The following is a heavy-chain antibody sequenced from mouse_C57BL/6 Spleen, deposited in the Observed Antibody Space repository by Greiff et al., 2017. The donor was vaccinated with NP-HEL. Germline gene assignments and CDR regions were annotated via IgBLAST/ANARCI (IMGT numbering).Heavy chain of an antibody. CDR1: GYTFASYG. CDR3: TRSMWILAY. CDR2: IYPRCGYT. V-gene: IGHV1-81*01. Sequence: VQLQQSGAELVRPGASVKLSCKASGYTFASYGISWGKQRTGQGLEWIGEIYPRCGYTYYNEKFKGKATLTADKSSSTKYMELHSLTSEVSAVYFGTRSMWILAYWGQGTLVTVSA. J-gene: IGHJ3*01.